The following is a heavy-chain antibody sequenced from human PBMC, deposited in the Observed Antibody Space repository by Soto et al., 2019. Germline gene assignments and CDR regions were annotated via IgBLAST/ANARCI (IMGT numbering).Heavy chain of an antibody. CDR2: MSYDGSNK. CDR3: AKLHYDFWIGSDQSYSYGMDV. Sequence: QVQLVESGGGVVQPGRSLRLSCAASGFTFSTYGMHWVRQAPGKGLEWVAVMSYDGSNKYYANSVKGRFTISRDNSKNTLYLQLNSLRAEDTAMYYCAKLHYDFWIGSDQSYSYGMDVWGQGTTVTVSS. CDR1: GFTFSTYG. D-gene: IGHD3-3*01. J-gene: IGHJ6*02. V-gene: IGHV3-30*18.